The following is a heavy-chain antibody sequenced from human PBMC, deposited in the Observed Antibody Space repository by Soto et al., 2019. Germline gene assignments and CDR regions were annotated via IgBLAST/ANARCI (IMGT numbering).Heavy chain of an antibody. J-gene: IGHJ6*03. D-gene: IGHD3-10*01. CDR2: INSDGSST. Sequence: GESLKISCAASGFTFSSYWMHWVRQAPGKGLVWVSRINSDGSSTSYADSVKGRFTISRDNAKNTLYLQMNSLRAEDTAVYYCARDRRRFGYYYMDVWGKGTTVTVSS. CDR3: ARDRRRFGYYYMDV. CDR1: GFTFSSYW. V-gene: IGHV3-74*01.